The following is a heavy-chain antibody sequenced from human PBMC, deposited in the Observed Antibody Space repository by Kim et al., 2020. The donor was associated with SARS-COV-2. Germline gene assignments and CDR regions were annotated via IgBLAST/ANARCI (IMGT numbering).Heavy chain of an antibody. CDR2: ISDDGRNK. J-gene: IGHJ4*02. D-gene: IGHD6-19*01. CDR1: GFTFSNYG. Sequence: GGSLRLSCAASGFTFSNYGMHWVRQAPGKGLEWVAVISDDGRNKYYADSMKGRLTISRDNSKNMLYLQINSLRSEDTAVYYCAKDAYSSGWSELWDYWGQGTLVNVSS. V-gene: IGHV3-30*18. CDR3: AKDAYSSGWSELWDY.